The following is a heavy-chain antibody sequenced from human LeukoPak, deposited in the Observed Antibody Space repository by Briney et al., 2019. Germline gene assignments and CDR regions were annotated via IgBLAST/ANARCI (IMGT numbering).Heavy chain of an antibody. V-gene: IGHV1-69*13. D-gene: IGHD2-21*02. CDR3: ARGTALSSPLEY. Sequence: ASVKVSCKASGGTFSSYAISWVRQAPGQGLEWVGGIIPIFGTANYAQKFQGRVTITADESTSTAYMELSSLRSEDTAVYYCARGTALSSPLEYWGQGTLVTVSS. CDR1: GGTFSSYA. J-gene: IGHJ4*02. CDR2: IIPIFGTA.